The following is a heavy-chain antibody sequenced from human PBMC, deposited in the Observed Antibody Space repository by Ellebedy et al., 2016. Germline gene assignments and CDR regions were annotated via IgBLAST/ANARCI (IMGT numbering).Heavy chain of an antibody. V-gene: IGHV3-23*01. CDR3: AKVVSHFYMYV. CDR1: GFTFSSFP. Sequence: GESLKISXAASGFTFSSFPMRWVRQAPGKGLEWVSAISESGANTHYAASVRGRFTISRDNPKNTVYLQMDSLRAEDTAIYYCAKVVSHFYMYVWGQGTTVTVSS. J-gene: IGHJ6*02. D-gene: IGHD5/OR15-5a*01. CDR2: ISESGANT.